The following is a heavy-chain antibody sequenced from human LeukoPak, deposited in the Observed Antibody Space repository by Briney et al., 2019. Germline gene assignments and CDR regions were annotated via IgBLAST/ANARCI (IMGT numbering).Heavy chain of an antibody. V-gene: IGHV1-8*01. CDR2: VNPNSGNT. CDR3: ARDAAHSSGRVAPNY. D-gene: IGHD6-19*01. CDR1: GYTFTSYD. J-gene: IGHJ4*02. Sequence: ASVKVSCKASGYTFTSYDINWVRQATGQGLEWMGWVNPNSGNTGYAQKFQGRVTMTRNTSISTAYMELSSLRSEDTAVYYCARDAAHSSGRVAPNYWGQGTLVTVSS.